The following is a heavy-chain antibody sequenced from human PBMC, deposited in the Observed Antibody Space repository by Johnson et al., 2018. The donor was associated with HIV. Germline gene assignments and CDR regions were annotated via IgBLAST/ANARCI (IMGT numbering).Heavy chain of an antibody. Sequence: VQVVESGGGLVQPGGSLRLSCAASGFTFSSYAMHWVRQAPGKGLEYVSAISSNGGSTYYANSVKGRFTISRDNSKNTLYLQMGSLRAEDMAVYYCARADVYDSRGALDIWGQGTMVTVSS. J-gene: IGHJ3*02. D-gene: IGHD3-22*01. CDR1: GFTFSSYA. V-gene: IGHV3-64*01. CDR3: ARADVYDSRGALDI. CDR2: ISSNGGST.